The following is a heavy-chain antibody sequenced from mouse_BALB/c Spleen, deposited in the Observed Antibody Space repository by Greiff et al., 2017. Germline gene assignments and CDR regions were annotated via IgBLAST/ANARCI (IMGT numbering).Heavy chain of an antibody. CDR2: IWAGGST. Sequence: VQLQQSGPGLVAPSQSLSITCTVSGFSLPSYGVHWVRQPPGKGLEWLGVIWAGGSTNYNSALMSRLSISKDNSKSQVFLKMNSLQTDDTAMYYWAREGDSYAMDYWGQGTSVTVSS. J-gene: IGHJ4*01. CDR1: GFSLPSYG. CDR3: AREGDSYAMDY. V-gene: IGHV2-9*02.